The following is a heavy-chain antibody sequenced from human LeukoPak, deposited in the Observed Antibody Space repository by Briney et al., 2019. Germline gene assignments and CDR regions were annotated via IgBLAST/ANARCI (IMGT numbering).Heavy chain of an antibody. V-gene: IGHV3-23*01. D-gene: IGHD3-9*01. J-gene: IGHJ4*02. CDR1: GFTFSSYA. Sequence: GGSLRLSCAASGFTFSSYAMSWVRQAPGKGLEWVSAISGSGGSTYYADSVKGRFTISRDNSKYTLYLQMNSLRAEDTAVYYCAKDSGSYDRGRFDYWGQGTLVTVSS. CDR3: AKDSGSYDRGRFDY. CDR2: ISGSGGST.